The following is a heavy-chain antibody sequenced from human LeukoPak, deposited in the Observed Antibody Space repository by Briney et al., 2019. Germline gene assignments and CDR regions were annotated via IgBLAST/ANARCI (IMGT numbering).Heavy chain of an antibody. J-gene: IGHJ5*02. CDR2: INPNRGGP. D-gene: IGHD1-26*01. V-gene: IGHV1-2*02. CDR3: ARCGPRQQWELMPTTWFDL. Sequence: GASVNVSCKASGYTFTGYYMHLVRQAPGQGLEWMGWINPNRGGPNYAQKVQGGVTLTMDTSVSPADMELSRLGSDDTAVWYFARCGPRQQWELMPTTWFDLWGQGTLVTVSS. CDR1: GYTFTGYY.